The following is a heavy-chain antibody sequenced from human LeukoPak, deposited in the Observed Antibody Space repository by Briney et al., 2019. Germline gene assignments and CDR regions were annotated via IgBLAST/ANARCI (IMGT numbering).Heavy chain of an antibody. CDR1: GFTFSSYA. D-gene: IGHD6-19*01. V-gene: IGHV3-30-3*01. Sequence: PGGSLRLSCAASGFTFSSYAMHWVRQAPGKGLEWVAVISYDGSNKYYADSVKGRFTISRDNSKNTLYLQMNSLRAEDTTVYHCARDLAVGYFDYWGQGTLVTVSS. CDR2: ISYDGSNK. CDR3: ARDLAVGYFDY. J-gene: IGHJ4*02.